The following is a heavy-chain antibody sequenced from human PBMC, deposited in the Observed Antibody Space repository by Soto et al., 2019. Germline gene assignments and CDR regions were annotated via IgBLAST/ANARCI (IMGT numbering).Heavy chain of an antibody. J-gene: IGHJ6*02. CDR1: GDSITSSGSY. V-gene: IGHV4-39*01. CDR2: IYYNGST. CDR3: ARHGGTSRWYPRIYYYGMNV. Sequence: QLQLQESGPGLVKPSETLSLTCTVSGDSITSSGSYWGWIRQPPGKGLEWIGSIYYNGSTYYNPSLKSRVTISVDTSKNHLSLKLTSMTAADTAMYYCARHGGTSRWYPRIYYYGMNVWGQGTTVTVSS. D-gene: IGHD6-19*01.